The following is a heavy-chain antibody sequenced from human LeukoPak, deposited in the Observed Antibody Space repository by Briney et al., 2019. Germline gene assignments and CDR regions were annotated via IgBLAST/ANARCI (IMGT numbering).Heavy chain of an antibody. CDR2: IGTAGDT. Sequence: PGGSLRLSCAASGFTFSTYDMHWVRQTTGKGLEWVSAIGTAGDTYYPGSVKGRFTISRENAKNSLYLQMNSLRVGDTAVYYCVRDPSGWGMDVWGQGTTVTVSS. CDR1: GFTFSTYD. CDR3: VRDPSGWGMDV. V-gene: IGHV3-13*01. J-gene: IGHJ6*02.